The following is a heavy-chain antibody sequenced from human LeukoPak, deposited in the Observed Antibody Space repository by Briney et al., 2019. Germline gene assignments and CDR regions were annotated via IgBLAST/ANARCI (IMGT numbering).Heavy chain of an antibody. D-gene: IGHD3-10*01. Sequence: PGGSLRLSCAASGFTFSSYAMSWVRQAPGKGLEWVSTISGSGGSTNYANSVKGRFTISRDNSKNTLYLQMNSLRAEDTAVYYCARDLAMVRGARYRPYKWFDPWGQGTLVTVSS. J-gene: IGHJ5*02. V-gene: IGHV3-23*01. CDR3: ARDLAMVRGARYRPYKWFDP. CDR1: GFTFSSYA. CDR2: ISGSGGST.